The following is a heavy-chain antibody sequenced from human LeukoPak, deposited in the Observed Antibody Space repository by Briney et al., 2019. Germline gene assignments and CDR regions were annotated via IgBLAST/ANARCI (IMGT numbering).Heavy chain of an antibody. CDR3: ARAGPSGNSARDFDY. CDR1: GYNFTPYW. V-gene: IGHV5-51*01. Sequence: GESLKISCQSSGYNFTPYWIVWVRQMPGKGLEWMGITFAGYSYTIYSPSFQGQVTISADKSISTAYLQWSSLKASDTAMYYCARAGPSGNSARDFDYWGQGTLVTVSS. J-gene: IGHJ4*02. D-gene: IGHD4-23*01. CDR2: TFAGYSYT.